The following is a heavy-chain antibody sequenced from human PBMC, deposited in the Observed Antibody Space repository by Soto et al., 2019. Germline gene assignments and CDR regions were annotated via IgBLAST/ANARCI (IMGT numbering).Heavy chain of an antibody. CDR2: IRSKAYGGTT. D-gene: IGHD4-17*01. V-gene: IGHV3-49*03. J-gene: IGHJ4*02. CDR3: TSQVYGDYGLDDY. Sequence: PGGSLRLSCTASGFTFGDYAMSWFRQAPGKGLEWVGFIRSKAYGGTTEYAASVKGRFTISRDDSKSIAYLQMNSLKTEDTAVYYCTSQVYGDYGLDDYWGQGTLVTVSS. CDR1: GFTFGDYA.